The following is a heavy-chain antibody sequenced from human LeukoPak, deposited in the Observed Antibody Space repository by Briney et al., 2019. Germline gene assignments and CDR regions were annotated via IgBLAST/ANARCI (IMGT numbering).Heavy chain of an antibody. Sequence: ASVKVSCKAFGYTLSGYYIHWVRQAPGQGLEWMGWINPNTGDTNYAQDFQGRVTMTRDTSITTAYMELSRLRSDDTALYYCARKREGAYGMDVWGQGTTVTVSS. D-gene: IGHD1-26*01. CDR1: GYTLSGYY. CDR3: ARKREGAYGMDV. V-gene: IGHV1-2*02. CDR2: INPNTGDT. J-gene: IGHJ6*02.